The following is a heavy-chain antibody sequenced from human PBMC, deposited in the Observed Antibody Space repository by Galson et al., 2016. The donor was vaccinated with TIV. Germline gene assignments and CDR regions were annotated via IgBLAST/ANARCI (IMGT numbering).Heavy chain of an antibody. Sequence: SLRLSCAASGFTFRNYAMSWVRQAPGKGLEWVSGISGGGVRTSYADSVKGRFTISRDNSKTTFFLQMTRLRAEDTAVYYCARVRGYCGGDCTNGYFDYWGQGTLVAVSS. CDR1: GFTFRNYA. CDR3: ARVRGYCGGDCTNGYFDY. D-gene: IGHD2-21*02. V-gene: IGHV3-23*01. J-gene: IGHJ4*02. CDR2: ISGGGVRT.